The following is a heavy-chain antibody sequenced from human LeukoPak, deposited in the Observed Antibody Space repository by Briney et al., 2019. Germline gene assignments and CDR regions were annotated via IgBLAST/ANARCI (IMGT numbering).Heavy chain of an antibody. D-gene: IGHD2-8*01. V-gene: IGHV1-69*13. J-gene: IGHJ4*02. Sequence: ASVKVSCKASGYTFTSYAMNWVRQAPGQGLEWMGGIIPIFGTANYAQKFQGRVTITADESTSTAYMELSSLRSEDTAVYYCARESDCTNGVCYRPFDYWGQGTLVTVSS. CDR3: ARESDCTNGVCYRPFDY. CDR1: GYTFTSYA. CDR2: IIPIFGTA.